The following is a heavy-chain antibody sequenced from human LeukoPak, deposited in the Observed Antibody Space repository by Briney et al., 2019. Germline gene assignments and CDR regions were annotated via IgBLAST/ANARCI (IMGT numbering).Heavy chain of an antibody. CDR1: GGSIISYY. CDR2: IYPSGST. Sequence: SETLSLTCTVSGGSIISYYWSWVRQSAGKGLEWIGRIYPSGSTEYNTSLKSRVTMSVDMSKKQFSLKLISVTAADTAVYFCARSRYGDLYFDFWGQGTLVTVSS. J-gene: IGHJ4*02. D-gene: IGHD4-17*01. V-gene: IGHV4-4*07. CDR3: ARSRYGDLYFDF.